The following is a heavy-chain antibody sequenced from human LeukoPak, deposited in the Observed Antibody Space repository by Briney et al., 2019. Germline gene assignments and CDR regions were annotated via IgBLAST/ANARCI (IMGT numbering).Heavy chain of an antibody. CDR1: GGTFSSYA. Sequence: GSSVKVSCKASGGTFSSYAISWVRQAPGQRLEWMGGIIPIFGTANYAQKFQGRVTITADKSTSTAYMELSSLRSEDTAVYYCATAGTGRGAFDYWGQGTLVTVSS. CDR3: ATAGTGRGAFDY. J-gene: IGHJ4*02. D-gene: IGHD1-1*01. CDR2: IIPIFGTA. V-gene: IGHV1-69*06.